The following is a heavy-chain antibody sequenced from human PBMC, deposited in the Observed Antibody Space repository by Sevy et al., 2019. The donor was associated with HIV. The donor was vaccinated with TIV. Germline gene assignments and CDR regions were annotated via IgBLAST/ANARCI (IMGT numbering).Heavy chain of an antibody. D-gene: IGHD3-22*01. Sequence: SETLSLTCAVYGGSFSGYYWSWIRQPPGKGLEWIGEINHSGSTNYNPSLKSRVTISVVTSKNQFSLELSSVTAADTAVYYCARGFYFYDSSGYYFFDYWGQGTLVTVSS. CDR2: INHSGST. V-gene: IGHV4-34*01. CDR1: GGSFSGYY. CDR3: ARGFYFYDSSGYYFFDY. J-gene: IGHJ4*02.